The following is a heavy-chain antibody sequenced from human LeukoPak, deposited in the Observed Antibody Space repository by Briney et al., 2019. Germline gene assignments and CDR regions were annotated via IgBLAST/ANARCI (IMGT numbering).Heavy chain of an antibody. Sequence: GESLKISCKGSGYSFTSYWIGWVRPMPGRGLEWMGIIYPGDSDTRYSPSFQGQVTISVDKSISTAYLQWSSLKASDTAMYYCARHGSVGALYSWFDPWGQGTLVTVSS. J-gene: IGHJ5*02. D-gene: IGHD1-26*01. V-gene: IGHV5-51*01. CDR3: ARHGSVGALYSWFDP. CDR2: IYPGDSDT. CDR1: GYSFTSYW.